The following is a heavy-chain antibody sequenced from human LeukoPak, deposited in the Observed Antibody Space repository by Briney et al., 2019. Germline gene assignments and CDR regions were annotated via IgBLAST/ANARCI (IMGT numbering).Heavy chain of an antibody. Sequence: VASVKVSCKASRYTFSNYGISWVRQAPGLGGEWMGWTSYNGNTNYAQKFQDRVTMTTDTSTTTAYMELRSLESDDTAVYYCARHSGSGWQALGYWGQGTLVTVSS. CDR2: TSYNGNT. CDR3: ARHSGSGWQALGY. V-gene: IGHV1-18*04. J-gene: IGHJ4*02. CDR1: RYTFSNYG. D-gene: IGHD6-19*01.